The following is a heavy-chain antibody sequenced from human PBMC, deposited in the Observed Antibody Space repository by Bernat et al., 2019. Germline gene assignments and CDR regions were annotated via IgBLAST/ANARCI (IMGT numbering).Heavy chain of an antibody. Sequence: VQLVESGGGLVQPGGSLKLSCAASGFTFSGSAMHWVRQASGKGLEWVGRIRSKANSYATAYAASVKGRFTISRDDSKNTAYLQMNSLKTEDTAVYYCTRVARRSRSYGADYWGQGTLVTVSS. J-gene: IGHJ4*02. V-gene: IGHV3-73*01. CDR3: TRVARRSRSYGADY. CDR2: IRSKANSYAT. D-gene: IGHD3-10*01. CDR1: GFTFSGSA.